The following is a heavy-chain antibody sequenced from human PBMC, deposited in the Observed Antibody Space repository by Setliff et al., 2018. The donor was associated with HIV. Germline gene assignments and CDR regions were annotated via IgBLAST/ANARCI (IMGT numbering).Heavy chain of an antibody. CDR1: GAPISSGT. Sequence: NPSETLSLTCIVSGAPISSGTWSWIRQPPGKGLQWIGFIYYSGSTNYSPSLKSRVTISVDTSKNQFSLKLSSVTAADTAVYYCARHGLLWFGAGYNWFDPWGQGTLVTVSS. CDR2: IYYSGST. CDR3: ARHGLLWFGAGYNWFDP. J-gene: IGHJ5*02. V-gene: IGHV4-59*08. D-gene: IGHD3-10*01.